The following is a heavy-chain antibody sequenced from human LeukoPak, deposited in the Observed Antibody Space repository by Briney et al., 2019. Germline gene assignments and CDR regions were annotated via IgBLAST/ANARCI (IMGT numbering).Heavy chain of an antibody. CDR1: GGSITSYY. V-gene: IGHV4-59*08. D-gene: IGHD3-22*01. CDR3: ARHHYHGSNFDS. CDR2: IYYSGST. J-gene: IGHJ4*02. Sequence: PSETLSLTCTVSGGSITSYYWSWIREPPGKGLEWIGYIYYSGSTNYNPSLKSRVTISVDTSKNQFSLKLSSVTAADTAVYYCARHHYHGSNFDSWGQGTLVTVSS.